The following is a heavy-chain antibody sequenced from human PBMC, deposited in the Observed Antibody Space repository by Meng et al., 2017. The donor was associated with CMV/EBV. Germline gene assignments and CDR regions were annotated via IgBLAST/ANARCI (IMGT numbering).Heavy chain of an antibody. D-gene: IGHD2-2*01. Sequence: SETLSLTCAVYGASFSGYYWSWIRQPPGKGLEWIGEINHSGSTNYNPSLKSRVTISVDTSKNQFSLKLSSVTAADTAVYYCARVGWAAAPSGGVDYWGQGTLVTVSS. CDR3: ARVGWAAAPSGGVDY. J-gene: IGHJ4*02. CDR1: GASFSGYY. CDR2: INHSGST. V-gene: IGHV4-34*01.